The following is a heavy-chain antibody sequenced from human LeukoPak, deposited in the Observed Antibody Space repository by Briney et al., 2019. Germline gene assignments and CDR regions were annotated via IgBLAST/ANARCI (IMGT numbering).Heavy chain of an antibody. CDR1: GGSISSYY. J-gene: IGHJ6*03. D-gene: IGHD3-3*01. V-gene: IGHV4-59*01. CDR3: ARSYYDFWSGYPYYYMDV. CDR2: IYYSGST. Sequence: PSETLSLTCTVSGGSISSYYWSWIRQPPGKGLEWIGYIYYSGSTNYNPSLKSRVTISVATSKNQFCLKLSSVTAADTAVYYWARSYYDFWSGYPYYYMDVWGKGTTVTVSS.